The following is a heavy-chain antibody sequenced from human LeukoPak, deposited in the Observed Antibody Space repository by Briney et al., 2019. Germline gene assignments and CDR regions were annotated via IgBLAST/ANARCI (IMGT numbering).Heavy chain of an antibody. V-gene: IGHV4-39*01. Sequence: PSETLSLTCTVSGGSISSSSYYWGWIRQPPGKGLEWIGDFYYSGTPYSNPSLKTRVTISVDTFENQFSLKVRTVTATDTAGYDCARLVGATDYFDYWGQGTLVTVSS. CDR1: GGSISSSSYY. CDR2: FYYSGTP. D-gene: IGHD1-26*01. J-gene: IGHJ4*02. CDR3: ARLVGATDYFDY.